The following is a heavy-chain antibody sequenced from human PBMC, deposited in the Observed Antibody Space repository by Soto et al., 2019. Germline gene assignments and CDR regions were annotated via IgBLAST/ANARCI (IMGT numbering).Heavy chain of an antibody. CDR2: IKDGGLT. CDR1: GGSLSGYY. Sequence: QVQLQQWGAGLLKPSETLSLTCVVYGGSLSGYYWSWIRQPPGKRLEWIGEIKDGGLTNYSPSLKGRSTISVDTPKNQFSLKLHSVTAADTAVYYCARGQEGVVATHWDQGTLVTVSS. V-gene: IGHV4-34*01. D-gene: IGHD5-12*01. CDR3: ARGQEGVVATH. J-gene: IGHJ4*02.